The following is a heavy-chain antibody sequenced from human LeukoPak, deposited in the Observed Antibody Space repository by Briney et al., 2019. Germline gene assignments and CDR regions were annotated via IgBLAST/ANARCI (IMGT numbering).Heavy chain of an antibody. V-gene: IGHV1-18*01. J-gene: IGHJ4*02. Sequence: EASVKVSCTASGYTFSSYGVSWVRQAPGQGLEWMGWINTYNVNTNYAQKFQGRVTLTTDASTSIAYMELRSLRSDDTAVYYCARDSRRGYSYGYDYWGQGTLVTVSS. CDR1: GYTFSSYG. CDR3: ARDSRRGYSYGYDY. CDR2: INTYNVNT. D-gene: IGHD5-18*01.